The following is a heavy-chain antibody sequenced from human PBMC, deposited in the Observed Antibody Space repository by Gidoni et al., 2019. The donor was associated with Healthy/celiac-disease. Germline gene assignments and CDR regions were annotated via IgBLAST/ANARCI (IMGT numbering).Heavy chain of an antibody. J-gene: IGHJ4*02. V-gene: IGHV3-23*01. D-gene: IGHD6-19*01. CDR2: ISGSGGST. CDR1: GLTFSSYA. Sequence: EVQLLESGGGLVQPGGSLRLSCAASGLTFSSYAMSWVRQAPGKGLEWVSAISGSGGSTYYADSVKGRFTISRDNSKNTLYLQMNSLRAEDTAVYYCAKVTRGYSSGWYHYWGQGTLVTVSS. CDR3: AKVTRGYSSGWYHY.